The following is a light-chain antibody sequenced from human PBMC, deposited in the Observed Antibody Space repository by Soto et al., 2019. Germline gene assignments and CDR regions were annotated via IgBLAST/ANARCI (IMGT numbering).Light chain of an antibody. V-gene: IGLV2-14*03. J-gene: IGLJ2*01. CDR2: DVS. CDR3: SSHTSSGTLGI. CDR1: SSDVGGYNY. Sequence: QSVLTQPASVSGSPGQSITISCTGTSSDVGGYNYVSWYQQHPGKAPKLMIYDVSNRPSGASNRFSGSKSGNTASLTISGLQAEDDADYYCSSHTSSGTLGIFGGGPKLAVL.